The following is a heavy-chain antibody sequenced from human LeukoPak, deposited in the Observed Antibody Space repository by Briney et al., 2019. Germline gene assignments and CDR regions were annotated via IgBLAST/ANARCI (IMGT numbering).Heavy chain of an antibody. CDR2: ITVDNGNT. V-gene: IGHV1-18*01. CDR3: ARDRFYGTGSLPEGGGMDV. J-gene: IGHJ6*02. D-gene: IGHD3-10*01. CDR1: GDSFYKYG. Sequence: WASVKVSCKASGDSFYKYGVTWVRQAPGQGLEWMGWITVDNGNTEYSQKVQGRVTMTTDTSRSTVYMELRSLRSDDTAVYYCARDRFYGTGSLPEGGGMDVWGQGTTVIVSS.